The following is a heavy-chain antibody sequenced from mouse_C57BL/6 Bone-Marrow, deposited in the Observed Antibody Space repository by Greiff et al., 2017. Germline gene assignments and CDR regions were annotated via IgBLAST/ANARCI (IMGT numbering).Heavy chain of an antibody. J-gene: IGHJ4*01. CDR3: ARSSDYYYGSSDYYAMDY. Sequence: VQLQQPGTELVKPGASVTLSCKASGYTFTSYWLHWVKQRPGQGLEWIGNINPSNGGTNYNEKFKSKATLTVDKSSSTAYMQLSSLTSEDSAVYYCARSSDYYYGSSDYYAMDYGGQGTSGTVSS. CDR1: GYTFTSYW. CDR2: INPSNGGT. D-gene: IGHD1-1*01. V-gene: IGHV1-53*01.